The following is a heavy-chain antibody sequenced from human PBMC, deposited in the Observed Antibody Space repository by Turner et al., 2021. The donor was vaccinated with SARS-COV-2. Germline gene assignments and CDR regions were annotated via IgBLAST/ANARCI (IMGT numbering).Heavy chain of an antibody. CDR1: GFTFSSYG. CDR2: ISYDGSNE. CDR3: AKESNFDY. J-gene: IGHJ4*02. Sequence: QVQLVESGGGVVQPGRSLRLSCAASGFTFSSYGMHWVRQVPGKGLEWVALISYDGSNEYYADSVKGRFTISRDNSKNTLYPQMNSLRAEDTAVYYCAKESNFDYWGQGTLVTVSS. V-gene: IGHV3-30*18.